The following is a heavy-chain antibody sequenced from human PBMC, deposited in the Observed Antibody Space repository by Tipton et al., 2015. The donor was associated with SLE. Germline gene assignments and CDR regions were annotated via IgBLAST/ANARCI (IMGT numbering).Heavy chain of an antibody. CDR1: GGSISSGDYY. V-gene: IGHV4-30-4*01. CDR2: IYYSGST. CDR3: ARVHSGYDYDY. Sequence: TLSLTCTVSGGSISSGDYYWSWIRQPPGKGLEWIGYIYYSGSTYYNPSLKSRATISVDTSKNQFSLKLSTVTAADTAVYYCARVHSGYDYDYWGQGTLVTVSS. D-gene: IGHD5-12*01. J-gene: IGHJ4*02.